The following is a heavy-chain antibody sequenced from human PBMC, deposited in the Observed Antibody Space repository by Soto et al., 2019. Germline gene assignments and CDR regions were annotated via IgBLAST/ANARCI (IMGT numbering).Heavy chain of an antibody. Sequence: EVQLLESGGGLVKPGGSLRLSCAASGFTFSSYAMRWVRQAPVKGLEWVSAISGSGGSTYYADSVRDRFTISRDNSKNTLYLQMNSLSAYETTVYYCERPGSRSQYDNWGQGALVTVSS. V-gene: IGHV3-23*01. CDR1: GFTFSSYA. D-gene: IGHD1-26*01. CDR2: ISGSGGST. CDR3: ERPGSRSQYDN. J-gene: IGHJ4*02.